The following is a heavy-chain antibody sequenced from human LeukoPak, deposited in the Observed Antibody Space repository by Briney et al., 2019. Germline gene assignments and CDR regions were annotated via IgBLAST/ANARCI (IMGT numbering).Heavy chain of an antibody. CDR1: GFTFSNYG. CDR3: ARDTAAGTDYYYMDV. CDR2: ISSSSSYI. Sequence: GGSLRLSCAASGFTFSNYGMNWVRQAPGQGLEWVSSISSSSSYIYYADSVKGRFTISRDNAKTSLYLQMNSLRAEDTAVYYCARDTAAGTDYYYMDVWGKGTTVTVSS. D-gene: IGHD6-13*01. J-gene: IGHJ6*03. V-gene: IGHV3-21*01.